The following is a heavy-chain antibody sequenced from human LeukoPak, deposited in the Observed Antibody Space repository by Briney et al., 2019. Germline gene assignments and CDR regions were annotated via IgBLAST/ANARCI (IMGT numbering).Heavy chain of an antibody. D-gene: IGHD4-23*01. Sequence: PGGSLRLSCAASGFTFSDSYMSWIRQAPGTGLEWVSSISSSGSTIYYADSVKGRFTISRDNAKNSLYLQMNSLRAQDTSIYCCARRPGGNFVDYWGQGTLVTVSS. CDR3: ARRPGGNFVDY. J-gene: IGHJ4*02. CDR1: GFTFSDSY. CDR2: ISSSGSTI. V-gene: IGHV3-11*04.